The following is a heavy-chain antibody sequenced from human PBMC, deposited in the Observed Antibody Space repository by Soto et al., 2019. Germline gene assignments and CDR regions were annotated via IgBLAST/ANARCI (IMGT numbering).Heavy chain of an antibody. Sequence: ASVKVSCKASGYTFTSYGISWVRQAPGQGLEWMGWISAYNGNTNYAQKLQGRVTMTTDTSTSTAYMELRSLRSDDTAVYYCARDGADDYLWRVDAFDIWGQGTMVTVSS. CDR3: ARDGADDYLWRVDAFDI. CDR1: GYTFTSYG. V-gene: IGHV1-18*01. D-gene: IGHD3-16*01. J-gene: IGHJ3*02. CDR2: ISAYNGNT.